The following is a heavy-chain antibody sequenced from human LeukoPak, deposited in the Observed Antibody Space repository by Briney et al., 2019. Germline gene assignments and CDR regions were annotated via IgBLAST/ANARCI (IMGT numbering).Heavy chain of an antibody. V-gene: IGHV3-48*01. CDR3: AKDGPPRITMIVASHWGYFQH. J-gene: IGHJ1*01. Sequence: PGGSLRLSCAASGFTFSSYRMNWVRQAPGKGLEWVSYISSSSSTIYYADSVKGRFTISRDNSKNTLYLQMNSLRAEDTAVYYCAKDGPPRITMIVASHWGYFQHWGQGTPVTVSS. CDR2: ISSSSSTI. D-gene: IGHD3-22*01. CDR1: GFTFSSYR.